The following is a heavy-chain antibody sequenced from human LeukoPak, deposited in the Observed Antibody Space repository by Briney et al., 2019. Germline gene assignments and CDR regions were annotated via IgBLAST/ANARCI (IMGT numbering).Heavy chain of an antibody. D-gene: IGHD3-22*01. J-gene: IGHJ4*02. CDR1: GFTVSSNY. CDR2: IYSGGSI. CDR3: ARGFSSHRVYYYFDF. V-gene: IGHV3-66*01. Sequence: GGSLRLSCVVPGFTVSSNYMSWVRQAPGKGLEWVSFIYSGGSIFYAESVKGRFTFSRDNSNNTLYLQMNSLRAEDTAVYYCARGFSSHRVYYYFDFWGQGTLVTVSS.